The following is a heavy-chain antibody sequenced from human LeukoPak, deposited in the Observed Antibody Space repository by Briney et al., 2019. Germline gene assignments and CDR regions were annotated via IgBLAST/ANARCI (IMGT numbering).Heavy chain of an antibody. D-gene: IGHD3-22*01. J-gene: IGHJ1*01. CDR3: ARRRYYDSTGYLD. CDR1: GGYISSSSYY. V-gene: IGHV4-39*01. Sequence: PSETLSLTCTVSGGYISSSSYYWDWIRQPSRRGPEWIGSIYYSGSTYYNPSLKSRVTIFLDTSKNQFSLKLASVTAADTAVYYCARRRYYDSTGYLDWGQGTLVTVSS. CDR2: IYYSGST.